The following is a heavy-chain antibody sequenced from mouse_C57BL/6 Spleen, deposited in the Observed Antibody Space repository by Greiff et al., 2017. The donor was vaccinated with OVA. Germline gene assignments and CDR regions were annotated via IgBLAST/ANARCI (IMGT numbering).Heavy chain of an antibody. D-gene: IGHD1-1*01. J-gene: IGHJ3*01. CDR1: GFAFSSYW. CDR3: ARLVLRSWCAY. CDR2: INPDSSTI. V-gene: IGHV4-1*01. Sequence: EVKLQESGGGLVQPGGSLKLSCAASGFAFSSYWMRWVRRAPGQGLEWIGEINPDSSTIHYAPSLKDKFIISRDNAKKTLYLQMSKVRSEDTALYYCARLVLRSWCAYWGQGTRVTVSA.